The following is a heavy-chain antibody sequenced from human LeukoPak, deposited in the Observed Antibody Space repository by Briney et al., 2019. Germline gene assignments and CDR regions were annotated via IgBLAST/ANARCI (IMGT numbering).Heavy chain of an antibody. CDR3: ARDHPAVGGSTGYFQH. J-gene: IGHJ1*01. Sequence: LPGGSLRLSCAASGFTFSSYSMNWVRQAPGKGLEWVSYISSSSSTIYYADSVKGRFTISRDNAKNSLYLQMNSLRAEDTAVYYCARDHPAVGGSTGYFQHWGQGTLVTVSS. CDR1: GFTFSSYS. V-gene: IGHV3-48*01. D-gene: IGHD6-19*01. CDR2: ISSSSSTI.